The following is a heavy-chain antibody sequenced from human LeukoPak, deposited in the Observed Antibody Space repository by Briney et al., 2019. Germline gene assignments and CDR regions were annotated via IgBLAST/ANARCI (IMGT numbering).Heavy chain of an antibody. J-gene: IGHJ4*02. Sequence: GGSLRLSCAASGFTFSSYWMSWVRQAPGKGLEWVSSISSSSSYIYYADSVKGRFTISRDNAKNSLYLQMNSLRAEDTAVYYCARDWRVLAVAGAGFDYWGQGTLVTVSS. CDR1: GFTFSSYW. CDR3: ARDWRVLAVAGAGFDY. V-gene: IGHV3-21*01. CDR2: ISSSSSYI. D-gene: IGHD6-19*01.